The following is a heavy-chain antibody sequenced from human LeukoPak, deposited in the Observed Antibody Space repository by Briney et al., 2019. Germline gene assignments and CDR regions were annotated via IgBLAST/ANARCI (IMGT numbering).Heavy chain of an antibody. D-gene: IGHD1-26*01. J-gene: IGHJ4*02. CDR2: IKSKTDGGTT. CDR1: GFTFSNAW. CDR3: TTDSGRGEGRY. Sequence: PGGSLRLSCAASGFTFSNAWMSWVRQAPGKGLEWVGHIKSKTDGGTTDYAAPVKGRFTISRDDSKNTLYLQMNSLKTEDTAVYYCTTDSGRGEGRYWGQGTLVTVSS. V-gene: IGHV3-15*01.